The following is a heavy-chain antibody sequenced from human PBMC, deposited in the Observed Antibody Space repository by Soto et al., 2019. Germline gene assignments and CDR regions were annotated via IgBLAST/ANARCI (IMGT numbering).Heavy chain of an antibody. J-gene: IGHJ6*02. CDR2: ISGLGTGGTT. CDR3: ATGWAAAGTLDV. Sequence: PGGSLRLSCAASGCTFTTYAMSWVRQAPGKGLEWVSTISGLGTGGTTYYADSVKGRITISRDKSKSTLYLQMNSLRAEDTALYYCATGWAAAGTLDVWGQGTTVTVSS. D-gene: IGHD6-13*01. CDR1: GCTFTTYA. V-gene: IGHV3-23*01.